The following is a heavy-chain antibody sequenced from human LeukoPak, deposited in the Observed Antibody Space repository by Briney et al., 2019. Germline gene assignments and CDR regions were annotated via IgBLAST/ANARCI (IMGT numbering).Heavy chain of an antibody. CDR3: GRGISPNGPFDY. CDR2: VYYTGST. D-gene: IGHD2/OR15-2a*01. J-gene: IGHJ4*02. CDR1: GGSISPYY. V-gene: IGHV4-59*01. Sequence: SETLSLTCTVSGGSISPYYWTWIRQPPGKGLKWIASVYYTGSTNFDPSLKSRVSISLDTSKSRFSLTLNSVTAADTAVYYCGRGISPNGPFDYWGQGTLVTVSS.